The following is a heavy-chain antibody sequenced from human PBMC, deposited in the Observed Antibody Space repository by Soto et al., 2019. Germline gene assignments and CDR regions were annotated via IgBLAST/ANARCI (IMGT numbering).Heavy chain of an antibody. J-gene: IGHJ6*02. CDR3: APLSVSLSGPYGIHV. D-gene: IGHD2-15*01. CDR2: MFYSGLT. CDR1: GYSVTSSDYY. Sequence: SETLSLTCSVFGYSVTSSDYYWAWIRQPPGKGLEWIGSMFYSGLTYYNPSLKSRVTLSVDTSKNQFSVRLNSVTAADTAVYYCAPLSVSLSGPYGIHVWGQGTTVTV. V-gene: IGHV4-39*01.